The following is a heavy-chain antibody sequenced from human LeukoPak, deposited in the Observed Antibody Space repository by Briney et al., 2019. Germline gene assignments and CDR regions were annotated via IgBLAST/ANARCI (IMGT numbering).Heavy chain of an antibody. CDR1: GGSISSSSYY. V-gene: IGHV4-39*07. Sequence: SETLSLTCTVSGGSISSSSYYWGWIRQPPGKGLEWIGSIYYSGSTYYNPSLKSRVTISVDTSKNQFSLKLSSVTAADTAVYYCARDTLHYYDNFPNGVYAFDIWGQGTMVTVSS. CDR2: IYYSGST. J-gene: IGHJ3*02. CDR3: ARDTLHYYDNFPNGVYAFDI. D-gene: IGHD3-22*01.